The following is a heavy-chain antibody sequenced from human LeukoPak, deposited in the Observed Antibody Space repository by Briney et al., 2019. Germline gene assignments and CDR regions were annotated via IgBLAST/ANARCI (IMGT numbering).Heavy chain of an antibody. Sequence: SETLSLTCAVYGGSFSGYYWGGIRQPPRKGLEWIGEINNIGRTNYNTSHKRRVTISVATSKNQFTLKLSSVTAADTAVYYCARARSGYFEYWFDPWGQGTLVTVSS. CDR3: ARARSGYFEYWFDP. J-gene: IGHJ5*02. CDR1: GGSFSGYY. V-gene: IGHV4-34*01. CDR2: INNIGRT. D-gene: IGHD3-3*01.